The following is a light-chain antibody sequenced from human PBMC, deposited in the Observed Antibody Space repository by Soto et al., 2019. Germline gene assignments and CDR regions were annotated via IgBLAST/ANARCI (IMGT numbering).Light chain of an antibody. CDR2: SSN. J-gene: IGLJ6*01. V-gene: IGLV1-44*01. CDR3: SAWDGSLNVVL. Sequence: QSVLTQPPSASGTPGQRVTISCSGSSSNIGTNTVNWYQQFPRSAPKLLMYSSNQRPSGVPDRFSGSKSGTSASLAISGLQSVDEADYYCSAWDGSLNVVLFGGGTTATVL. CDR1: SSNIGTNT.